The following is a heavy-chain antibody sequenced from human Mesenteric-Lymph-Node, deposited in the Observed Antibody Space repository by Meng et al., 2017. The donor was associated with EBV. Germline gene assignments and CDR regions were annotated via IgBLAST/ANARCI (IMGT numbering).Heavy chain of an antibody. D-gene: IGHD1-26*01. CDR1: GWSVSSGSYY. Sequence: HVQLPGLCPGLVKTSENPSLPCAAAGWSVSSGSYYWSLIRQPPGKGLEWIGYIYYSGSTNYNPSLKSRVTISVDTSKNQFSLKLSSVTAADTAVYYCALIIVGATHFDYWGQGTLVTVSS. CDR2: IYYSGST. CDR3: ALIIVGATHFDY. J-gene: IGHJ4*02. V-gene: IGHV4-61*01.